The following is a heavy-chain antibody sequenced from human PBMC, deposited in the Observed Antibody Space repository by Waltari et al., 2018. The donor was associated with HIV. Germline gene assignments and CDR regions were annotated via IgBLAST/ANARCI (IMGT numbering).Heavy chain of an antibody. CDR2: IYYDGSKK. D-gene: IGHD5-18*01. CDR3: ARDYNYAPDY. V-gene: IGHV3-33*01. Sequence: QVQLVESGGGVVQPGRSLRLSCAASGSTFKNFAMTWVRQAPGKGLEWVGNIYYDGSKKFYGDSVRGRFTISRDNSKQILYLQMNSLRVEDTALYYCARDYNYAPDYWGQGTLVVVSS. CDR1: GSTFKNFA. J-gene: IGHJ4*02.